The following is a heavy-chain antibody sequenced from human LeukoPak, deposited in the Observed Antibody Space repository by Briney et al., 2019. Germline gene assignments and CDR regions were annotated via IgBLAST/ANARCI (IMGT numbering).Heavy chain of an antibody. CDR1: GFTFSSYA. CDR2: ISGSGGST. J-gene: IGHJ4*02. D-gene: IGHD3-22*01. V-gene: IGHV3-23*01. CDR3: AKVFWPTYYCDSSGYRFDY. Sequence: GGSLRLSCAASGFTFSSYAMSWVRQAPGKGLEWVSAISGSGGSTYYADSVKGRFTISRDNSKNTLYLQMNSLRAEDTAVYYCAKVFWPTYYCDSSGYRFDYWGQGTLVTVSS.